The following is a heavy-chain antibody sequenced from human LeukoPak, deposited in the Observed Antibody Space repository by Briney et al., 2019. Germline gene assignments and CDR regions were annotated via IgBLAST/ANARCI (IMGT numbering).Heavy chain of an antibody. CDR1: GGSIRSYY. J-gene: IGHJ5*02. V-gene: IGHV4-59*12. CDR2: FYYSGST. Sequence: PSETLSLTCSVSGGSIRSYYWSWIRQPPGKGLEWIGYFYYSGSTNYNPSLKSRVTISLDTSKNQFSLKLSSVTAADTAVYYCAVALNWFDPWGQGTLVTVSS. D-gene: IGHD2-21*01. CDR3: AVALNWFDP.